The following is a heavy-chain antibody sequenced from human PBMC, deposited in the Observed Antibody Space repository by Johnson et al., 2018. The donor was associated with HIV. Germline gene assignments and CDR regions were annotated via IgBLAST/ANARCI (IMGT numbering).Heavy chain of an antibody. V-gene: IGHV3-30*02. CDR3: AKDVAPLELLFFDAFDI. CDR2: IRYDGSNK. CDR1: GFTFSNYA. J-gene: IGHJ3*02. Sequence: QVQLVESGGGVVQPGRSLRLSCAASGFTFSNYALHWVRQAPGKGLEWVAFIRYDGSNKYYADSVKGRFTISRDNSKNTLYLQMNSLRAEDTAVYYCAKDVAPLELLFFDAFDIWGQGTMVTVSS. D-gene: IGHD1-26*01.